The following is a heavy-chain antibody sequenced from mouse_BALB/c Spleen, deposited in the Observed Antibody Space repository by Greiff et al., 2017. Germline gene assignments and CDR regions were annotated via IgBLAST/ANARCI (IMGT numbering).Heavy chain of an antibody. D-gene: IGHD1-2*01. J-gene: IGHJ2*01. CDR2: INPNNGGT. CDR3: AKRRGHYYGYFDY. Sequence: VQLQQSGPELVKPGASVKIPCKASGYTFTDYNMDWVKQSHGKSLEWIGDINPNNGGTIYNQKFKGKATLTVDKSSSTAYMELRSLTSEDTAVYYCAKRRGHYYGYFDYWGQGTTLTVSS. CDR1: GYTFTDYN. V-gene: IGHV1-18*01.